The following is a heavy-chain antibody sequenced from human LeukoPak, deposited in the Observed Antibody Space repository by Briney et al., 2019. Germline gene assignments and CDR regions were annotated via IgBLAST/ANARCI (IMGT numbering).Heavy chain of an antibody. D-gene: IGHD3-10*01. CDR3: ARWTGVIDQ. V-gene: IGHV3-7*01. CDR1: GFTFENYW. Sequence: GGSLRLSCAASGFTFENYWMNWVRLAPGKGPEWVANIKQDGSLAHYLDSVKGRFTISRDNTNNSLILQMNSLLAEDTAVYYCARWTGVIDQWGQGTLVTVSS. J-gene: IGHJ4*02. CDR2: IKQDGSLA.